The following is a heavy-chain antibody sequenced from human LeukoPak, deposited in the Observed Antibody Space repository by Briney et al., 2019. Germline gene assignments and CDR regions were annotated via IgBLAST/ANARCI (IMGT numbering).Heavy chain of an antibody. CDR3: ARIHRGGDPDY. V-gene: IGHV4-59*11. Sequence: PSETLSLTCTVSGGSISSHYWSWIRQPPGKGLEWIGYIYYSGSTNYNPSLKSRVTISVDTSKNQFSLKLSSVTAADTAVYYCARIHRGGDPDYWGQGTLVTVSS. CDR2: IYYSGST. CDR1: GGSISSHY. J-gene: IGHJ4*02. D-gene: IGHD3-10*01.